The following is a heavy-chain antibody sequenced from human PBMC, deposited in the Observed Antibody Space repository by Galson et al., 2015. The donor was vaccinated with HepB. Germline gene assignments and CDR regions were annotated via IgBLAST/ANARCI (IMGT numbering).Heavy chain of an antibody. Sequence: SLRLSCAASGFTFGDYAMSWFRQAPGKGLEWVGFIRSKAYGGTTEYAASVKGRFTISRDDSKSIAYLQMNSLKTEDTAVYYCTRELGYCSSTSCYVATARYYGMDVWGQGTTVTVSS. D-gene: IGHD2-2*01. CDR3: TRELGYCSSTSCYVATARYYGMDV. J-gene: IGHJ6*02. V-gene: IGHV3-49*03. CDR2: IRSKAYGGTT. CDR1: GFTFGDYA.